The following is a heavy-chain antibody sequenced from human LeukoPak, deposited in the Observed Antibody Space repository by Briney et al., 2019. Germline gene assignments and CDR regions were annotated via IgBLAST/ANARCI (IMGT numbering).Heavy chain of an antibody. CDR1: GFTFDDYG. V-gene: IGHV3-20*01. D-gene: IGHD2-2*01. J-gene: IGHJ5*02. CDR3: ARVDRHCSSTSCYVWNWFDP. CDR2: INWNGGST. Sequence: GGSLRLSCAASGFTFDDYGVSWVRQAPGKGLEWVSGINWNGGSTGYADSVKGRFTISRDNAKNSLYLQMNSLRAEDTALYHCARVDRHCSSTSCYVWNWFDPWGQGTLVTVSS.